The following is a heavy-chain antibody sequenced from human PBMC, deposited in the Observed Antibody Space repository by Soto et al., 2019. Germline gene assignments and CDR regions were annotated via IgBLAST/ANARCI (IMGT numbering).Heavy chain of an antibody. Sequence: SETLSLTCTVSGDSINSYYWSWIRQPPGKGLEWIGYIYYSGNTNYNPSLKSRVTISVDTSKTQFSLKLTSVTAADTAVYYCARRWGELSLDPWESWFDPWGQGTLVTVPQ. D-gene: IGHD3-16*02. J-gene: IGHJ5*02. V-gene: IGHV4-59*01. CDR3: ARRWGELSLDPWESWFDP. CDR1: GDSINSYY. CDR2: IYYSGNT.